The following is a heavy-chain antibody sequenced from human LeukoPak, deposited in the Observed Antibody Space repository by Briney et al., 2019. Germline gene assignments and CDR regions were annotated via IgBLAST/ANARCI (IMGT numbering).Heavy chain of an antibody. CDR2: IFYSGST. V-gene: IGHV4-59*01. CDR3: ARGGPTVTAFASFDY. D-gene: IGHD4-11*01. J-gene: IGHJ4*02. Sequence: PSETLSLTCTVSGGSISSYYWSWLRQPPGKGLEWIGHIFYSGSTNYNPFLDSRVTISVDTSKNQLSLKLNSVTAADTAVYYCARGGPTVTAFASFDYWGQGTLVTVSS. CDR1: GGSISSYY.